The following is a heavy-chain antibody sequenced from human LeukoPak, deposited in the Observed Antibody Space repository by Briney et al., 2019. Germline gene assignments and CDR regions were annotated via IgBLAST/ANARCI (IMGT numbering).Heavy chain of an antibody. CDR2: IYTSGST. V-gene: IGHV4-4*09. D-gene: IGHD2-2*01. Sequence: SETLSLTCTVSGGSISSYYWSWIRQPPGKGLEWIGYIYTSGSTNYNPSLKSRVTISVDTSKNQFSLKLSSVAAADTAVYYCARRARYCSSTSCRETYYYYYYMDVWGKGTTVTVSS. J-gene: IGHJ6*03. CDR1: GGSISSYY. CDR3: ARRARYCSSTSCRETYYYYYYMDV.